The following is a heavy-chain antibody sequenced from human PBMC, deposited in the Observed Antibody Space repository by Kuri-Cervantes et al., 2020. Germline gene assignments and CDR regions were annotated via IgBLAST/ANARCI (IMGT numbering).Heavy chain of an antibody. D-gene: IGHD5-18*01. CDR1: GFTFSDYY. Sequence: GESLKISCAASGFTFSDYYMSWVRQAPGKGLEWVSYISSSGGTMYYADSVKGRFTISRDNAKNSLNLQLNSLRAEDTAVYYCARLDTAMGGRAYWGQGTLVTVSS. CDR2: ISSSGGTM. J-gene: IGHJ4*02. V-gene: IGHV3-11*01. CDR3: ARLDTAMGGRAY.